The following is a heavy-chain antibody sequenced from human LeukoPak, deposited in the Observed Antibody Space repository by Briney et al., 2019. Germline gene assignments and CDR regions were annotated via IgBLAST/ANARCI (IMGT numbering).Heavy chain of an antibody. CDR3: ARLGGYSHGPDPVDY. D-gene: IGHD5-18*01. Sequence: KASETLSLTCTVSGGSISTGGYYWGWIRQAPGTGLEWIGGLFYSGITFYNPSLNSRATLPVATSKNRFSLKLSSVTAADTAVYYCARLGGYSHGPDPVDYWGQGTLVTVSS. CDR2: LFYSGIT. CDR1: GGSISTGGYY. V-gene: IGHV4-39*01. J-gene: IGHJ4*02.